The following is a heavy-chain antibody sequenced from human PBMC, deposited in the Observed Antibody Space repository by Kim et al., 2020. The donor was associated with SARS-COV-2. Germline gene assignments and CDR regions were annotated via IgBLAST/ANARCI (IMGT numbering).Heavy chain of an antibody. J-gene: IGHJ4*02. CDR3: AREETLLGRPGIAVADNFDY. V-gene: IGHV3-7*03. Sequence: GGSLRLSCAASGFTFSSYWMSWVRQAPGKGLEWVANIKQDGSEKYYVDSVKGRFTISRDNAKNSLYLQMNSLRAEDTAVYYCAREETLLGRPGIAVADNFDYWGQGTLVTVSS. CDR1: GFTFSSYW. CDR2: IKQDGSEK. D-gene: IGHD6-19*01.